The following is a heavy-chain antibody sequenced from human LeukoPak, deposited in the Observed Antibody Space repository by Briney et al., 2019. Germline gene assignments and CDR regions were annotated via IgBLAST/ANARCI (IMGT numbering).Heavy chain of an antibody. D-gene: IGHD3-10*01. CDR1: GFTFSSYW. J-gene: IGHJ4*02. CDR2: IKSDGRST. Sequence: GGSLRLSCAASGFTFSSYWMHWVRQAPGKGLAWVSHIKSDGRSTSYADSVKGRFTISRDNAKNTLYLQMNTLRAEDTAVYYCAILLWFGEPSWGQGTLVTVSS. V-gene: IGHV3-74*01. CDR3: AILLWFGEPS.